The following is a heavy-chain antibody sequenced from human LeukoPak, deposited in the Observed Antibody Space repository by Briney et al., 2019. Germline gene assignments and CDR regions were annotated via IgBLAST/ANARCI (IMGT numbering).Heavy chain of an antibody. CDR1: GYSFTNYW. Sequence: GESLKISCKGSGYSFTNYWIGWVRQMPGKGLEWMGIIYLGDSDTRYSPSFQGQVTISADKSISTAYLQWSSLKASDTAMYYCARGQVYSSGWSPTDYWGQGTLVTVSS. CDR2: IYLGDSDT. CDR3: ARGQVYSSGWSPTDY. V-gene: IGHV5-51*01. J-gene: IGHJ4*02. D-gene: IGHD6-19*01.